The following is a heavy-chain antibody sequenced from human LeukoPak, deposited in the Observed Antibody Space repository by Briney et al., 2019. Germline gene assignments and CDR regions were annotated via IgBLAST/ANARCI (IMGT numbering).Heavy chain of an antibody. Sequence: GGSLRLSCAASGFTFSSYAMSWVRQAPGKGLEWVSVISGSGGSTYYAVSVKGRFTISRDNSKNTLYLQMNSLRAEDTAVYYCARDSSSGVIYYFDYWGQGTLVTVSS. CDR2: ISGSGGST. V-gene: IGHV3-23*01. CDR1: GFTFSSYA. J-gene: IGHJ4*02. CDR3: ARDSSSGVIYYFDY. D-gene: IGHD2-15*01.